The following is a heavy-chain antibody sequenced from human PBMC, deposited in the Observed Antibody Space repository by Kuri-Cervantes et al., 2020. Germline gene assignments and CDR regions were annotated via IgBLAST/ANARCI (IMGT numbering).Heavy chain of an antibody. CDR3: ASAQDVVVPAAVVYTVYYFDY. J-gene: IGHJ4*02. CDR1: GYTFTSYA. D-gene: IGHD2-2*01. Sequence: ASVKVSCKASGYTFTSYAMHWVRQAPGQRLEWMGWINAGNGNTKYSQKFQGRVTITRDTSASTAYMELSSLRSEDTAVYYCASAQDVVVPAAVVYTVYYFDYWGQGTLVTVSS. V-gene: IGHV1-3*01. CDR2: INAGNGNT.